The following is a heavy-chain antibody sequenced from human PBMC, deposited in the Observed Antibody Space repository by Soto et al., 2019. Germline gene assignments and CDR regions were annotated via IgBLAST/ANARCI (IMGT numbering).Heavy chain of an antibody. J-gene: IGHJ4*02. V-gene: IGHV1-46*01. CDR3: ARPPFPGCINGVCYPCDH. D-gene: IGHD2-8*01. Sequence: QVQLVQSGAEVKKPGASVKVSCKASGYTFTHYYIHWVRQAPGQGLEWMGMTNPSGGSTDYAQKFQGRVTMTTDTSTTTVYMELSSLRSDDTAVYYCARPPFPGCINGVCYPCDHWGQGTLVTVSS. CDR2: TNPSGGST. CDR1: GYTFTHYY.